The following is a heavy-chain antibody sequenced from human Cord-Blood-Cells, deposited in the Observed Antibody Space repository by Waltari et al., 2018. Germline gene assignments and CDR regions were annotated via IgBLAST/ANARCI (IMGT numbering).Heavy chain of an antibody. V-gene: IGHV4-34*01. CDR3: ARGFCSGGSCYKHNWFDP. D-gene: IGHD2-15*01. CDR1: GGSFSGYY. Sequence: QVQLQQWGAGLLKPSETLSLTCAVYGGSFSGYYWSWIRPPPGKGLEWIGEINHSGSTNYNPSLKSRVTISVDTSKNQFSLKLSSVTAADTAVYYCARGFCSGGSCYKHNWFDPWGQGTLVTVSS. CDR2: INHSGST. J-gene: IGHJ5*02.